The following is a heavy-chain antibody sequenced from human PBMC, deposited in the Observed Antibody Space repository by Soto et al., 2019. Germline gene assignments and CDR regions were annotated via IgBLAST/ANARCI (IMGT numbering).Heavy chain of an antibody. CDR3: PQGERYCTNGGCYRDY. J-gene: IGHJ4*02. CDR1: GFTFSNFA. V-gene: IGHV3-23*01. CDR2: ISDNGRGT. D-gene: IGHD2-8*01. Sequence: EVQLLESGGGLVQPGGSLTLSCAAAGFTFSNFAMTWVRQVPGKGLAWASAISDNGRGTYYADSAKGRFTISRDNSQNTVYLQMEGVRAEDTALYYCPQGERYCTNGGCYRDYWGQGTLVTVS.